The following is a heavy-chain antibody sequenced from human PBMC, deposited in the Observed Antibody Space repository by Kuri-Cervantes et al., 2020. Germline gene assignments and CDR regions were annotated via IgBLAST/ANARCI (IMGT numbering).Heavy chain of an antibody. CDR1: GGSISSYY. CDR2: IYYSGST. J-gene: IGHJ3*02. CDR3: ARVQRGYGNAFDI. Sequence: GSLRLSCTVSGGSISSYYWSWIRQPPGKGLEWIGYIYYSGSTNYNPSLKSRVTISVDTSKNQFSLKLSSVTAADTAVYYCARVQRGYGNAFDIWGQGTMVTVSS. D-gene: IGHD6-25*01. V-gene: IGHV4-59*01.